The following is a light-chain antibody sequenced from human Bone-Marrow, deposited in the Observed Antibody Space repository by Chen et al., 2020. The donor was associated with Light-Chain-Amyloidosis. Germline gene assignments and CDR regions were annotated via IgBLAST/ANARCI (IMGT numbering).Light chain of an antibody. V-gene: IGLV2-14*01. CDR1: SSDVGGDNH. J-gene: IGLJ1*01. CDR3: SSYTITNTLV. CDR2: EVT. Sequence: SALTPPASSSVSPVPSTTILCTGTSSDVGGDNHVSWYQQHPDKAPKLMIYEVTNRPSWVPDRFSGSKSDNTASLTISGLQTEDEADYFCSSYTITNTLVFGSGTRVTVL.